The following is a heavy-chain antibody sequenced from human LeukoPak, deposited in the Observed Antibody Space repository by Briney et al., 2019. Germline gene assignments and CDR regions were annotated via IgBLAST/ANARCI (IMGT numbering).Heavy chain of an antibody. CDR3: ARVRNWNDYFDY. Sequence: GGSLRLSCAASGFTVSSNYMSWVRQAPGKGLEWVSVIYSGGSTYYADSVKGRFTTSRDNSKNTLYLQMNSLRAEDTAVYYCARVRNWNDYFDYWGQGTLVTVSS. CDR1: GFTVSSNY. V-gene: IGHV3-53*01. J-gene: IGHJ4*02. CDR2: IYSGGST. D-gene: IGHD1-20*01.